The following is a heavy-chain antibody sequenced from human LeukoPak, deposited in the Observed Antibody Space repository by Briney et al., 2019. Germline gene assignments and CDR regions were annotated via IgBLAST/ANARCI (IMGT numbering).Heavy chain of an antibody. Sequence: PSETLSLTCTVSGXSISSYYWSWIRLPPGKGLEWIGYIYSSGHTNYNPSLNSRVTMSVDKSKNQFSLKMYSVTAADTAVYYCARRGDPLHYTVFDYWGQGALVTVSS. CDR2: IYSSGHT. CDR3: ARRGDPLHYTVFDY. J-gene: IGHJ4*02. V-gene: IGHV4-59*08. CDR1: GXSISSYY. D-gene: IGHD2-21*02.